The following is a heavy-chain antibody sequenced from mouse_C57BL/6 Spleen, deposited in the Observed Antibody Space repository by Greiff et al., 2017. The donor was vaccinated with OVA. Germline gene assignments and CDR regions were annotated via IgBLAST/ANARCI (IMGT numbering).Heavy chain of an antibody. CDR3: TTGITTVVAHYAMDY. V-gene: IGHV14-4*01. CDR1: GFNIKDDY. Sequence: VQLQQSGAELVRPGASVKLSCTASGFNIKDDYMHWVKQRPEQGLAWIGWIDPENGDTEYASKFQGKATITADTSSNTAYLQLSSLTSEDTAVYYCTTGITTVVAHYAMDYWGQGTSVTVSS. D-gene: IGHD1-1*01. CDR2: IDPENGDT. J-gene: IGHJ4*01.